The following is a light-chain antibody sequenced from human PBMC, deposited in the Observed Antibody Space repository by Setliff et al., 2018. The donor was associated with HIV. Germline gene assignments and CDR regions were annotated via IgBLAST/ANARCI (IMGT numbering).Light chain of an antibody. Sequence: QSVLTQPPSVSAAPGQKVTISCSGSRSNIGSNSVSWYQHLPGTAPKLLIFDNNKRPSGIPDRFSGSKSATSATLGITGLQTGDEADYYCGTWDSSVSAGRYVFGTGTKVTVL. V-gene: IGLV1-51*01. CDR2: DNN. J-gene: IGLJ1*01. CDR1: RSNIGSNS. CDR3: GTWDSSVSAGRYV.